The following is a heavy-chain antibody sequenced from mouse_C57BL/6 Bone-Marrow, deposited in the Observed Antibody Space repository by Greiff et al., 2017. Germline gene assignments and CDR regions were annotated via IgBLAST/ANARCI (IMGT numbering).Heavy chain of an antibody. D-gene: IGHD4-1*01. CDR1: GFTFSSYA. V-gene: IGHV5-4*03. CDR3: ARNWAAWFAY. CDR2: ISDGGSYT. Sequence: EVKLQESGGGLVKPGGSLKLSCAASGFTFSSYAMSWVRQTPEKRLEWVATISDGGSYTYYPDNVKSRFTISRDNAKNNLYLQMSHLKSEDTAMYYCARNWAAWFAYWGQGTLVTVSA. J-gene: IGHJ3*01.